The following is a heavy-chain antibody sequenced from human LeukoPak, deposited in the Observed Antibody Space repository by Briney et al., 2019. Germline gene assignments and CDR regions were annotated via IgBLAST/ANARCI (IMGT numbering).Heavy chain of an antibody. V-gene: IGHV3-30*18. CDR1: VLTLCRDG. J-gene: IGHJ4*02. Sequence: PGGSLSLSCAPSVLTLCRDGMHGVRRAPGRGLEWVALISYDGSNKYYAAYAKGRFIISRDNSKNSLYLQMNSLRAEDTALYYCAKDQRPMITFGGVIADWGQGTMVTVSS. D-gene: IGHD3-16*02. CDR3: AKDQRPMITFGGVIAD. CDR2: ISYDGSNK.